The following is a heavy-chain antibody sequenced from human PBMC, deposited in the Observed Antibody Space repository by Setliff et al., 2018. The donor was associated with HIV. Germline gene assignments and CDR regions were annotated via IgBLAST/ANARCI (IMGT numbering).Heavy chain of an antibody. CDR1: GDTFSTYG. D-gene: IGHD3-10*01. J-gene: IGHJ6*03. V-gene: IGHV1-18*01. CDR3: ARVPGARPYYYYYMDV. Sequence: ASVKVSCKASGDTFSTYGISWVRQAPGQGLEWMGWISAYNGNTDYAQKLQGRVTMTTDTSTSTADMELRSLRSDDTAVYYCARVPGARPYYYYYMDVWGKGTTVTVSS. CDR2: ISAYNGNT.